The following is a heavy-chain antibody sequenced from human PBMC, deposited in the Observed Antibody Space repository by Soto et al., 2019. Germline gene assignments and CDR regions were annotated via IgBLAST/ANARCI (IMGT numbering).Heavy chain of an antibody. CDR2: INAGNGNT. J-gene: IGHJ5*02. V-gene: IGHV1-3*05. CDR3: SRGFPLWFDP. D-gene: IGHD3-16*02. CDR1: GYTFTNYA. Sequence: QVQLVQSGAEEKKPGASVKVSCKASGYTFTNYAMHWVRQAPGQRLEWMGWINAGNGNTKYSQKFQGRVTITRDTAASTAYIGLRFLRADDTSVSYCSRGFPLWFDPSGQGTLVTVSS.